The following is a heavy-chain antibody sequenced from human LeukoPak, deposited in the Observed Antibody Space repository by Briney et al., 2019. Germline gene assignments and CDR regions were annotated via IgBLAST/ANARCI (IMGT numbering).Heavy chain of an antibody. J-gene: IGHJ4*02. Sequence: ASVKVSCKASGYTFVDHYIHWVRQAPGQGLEWMGWINPNSGGTNYAQKFQGRVTMTGDTSISTAYMELSRLRSDDTAVYYCARDLSLAVPVQGYWGQGTLVTVSS. CDR1: GYTFVDHY. CDR3: ARDLSLAVPVQGY. D-gene: IGHD6-19*01. V-gene: IGHV1-2*02. CDR2: INPNSGGT.